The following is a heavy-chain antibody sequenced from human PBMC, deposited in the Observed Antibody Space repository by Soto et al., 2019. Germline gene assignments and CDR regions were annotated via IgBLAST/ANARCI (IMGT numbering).Heavy chain of an antibody. J-gene: IGHJ4*02. Sequence: QVQLQESGPGLVKPSETLSLTCTVSGGSISSYYWSWIRQPAGKGLEWIGRIYTSGSTNYNPSLKSRVTMPVDTSKNQFSLKLSSVTAADTAVYYCARDDPVVTAIPFDYWGQGTLVTVSS. CDR1: GGSISSYY. D-gene: IGHD2-21*02. CDR2: IYTSGST. CDR3: ARDDPVVTAIPFDY. V-gene: IGHV4-4*07.